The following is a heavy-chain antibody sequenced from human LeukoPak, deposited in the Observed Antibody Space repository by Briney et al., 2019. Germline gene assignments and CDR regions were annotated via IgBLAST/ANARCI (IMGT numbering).Heavy chain of an antibody. D-gene: IGHD5-18*01. CDR3: ARGRTAMPFDY. V-gene: IGHV4-34*01. J-gene: IGHJ4*02. CDR1: GGSFSGYY. Sequence: PSETLSLTCAVYGGSFSGYYWSWIRQPPGKGLEWIGEINHSGSTNYNPSLKSRVTISVDTSKNQFSLKLSSVTAADTAVYYCARGRTAMPFDYWGQGTLVTVSS. CDR2: INHSGST.